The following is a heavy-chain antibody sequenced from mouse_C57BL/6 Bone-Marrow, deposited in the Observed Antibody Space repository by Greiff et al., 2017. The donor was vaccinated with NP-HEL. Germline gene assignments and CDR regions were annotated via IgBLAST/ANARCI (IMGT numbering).Heavy chain of an antibody. CDR3: ASYYGSPYFDV. D-gene: IGHD1-1*01. CDR1: GYTFTSYG. J-gene: IGHJ1*03. V-gene: IGHV1-81*01. CDR2: IYPRSGNT. Sequence: VQLQQSGAELARPAASVKLSCKASGYTFTSYGISWVKQRTGQGLEWIGEIYPRSGNTYYNEKFKGKATLTADKSSSTAYMELRSLTSEDSAVYFCASYYGSPYFDVWGTGTTVTVSS.